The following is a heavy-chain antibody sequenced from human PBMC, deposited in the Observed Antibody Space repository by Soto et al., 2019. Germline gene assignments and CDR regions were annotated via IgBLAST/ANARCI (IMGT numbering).Heavy chain of an antibody. J-gene: IGHJ5*02. CDR3: ARDQYYDFWSGYPRGFDP. Sequence: PSETLSLTCPVSGGSISSYYWSWIRQPPGKGLEWIGYIYYSGSTNYNPSLKSRVTISVDTSKNQFSLKLSSVTAADTAVYYCARDQYYDFWSGYPRGFDPWGQGTLVTVSS. D-gene: IGHD3-3*01. CDR2: IYYSGST. CDR1: GGSISSYY. V-gene: IGHV4-59*01.